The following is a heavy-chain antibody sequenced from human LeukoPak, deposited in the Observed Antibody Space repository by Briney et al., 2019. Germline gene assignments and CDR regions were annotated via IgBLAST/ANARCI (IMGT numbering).Heavy chain of an antibody. V-gene: IGHV4-39*07. J-gene: IGHJ5*02. CDR2: IYYSGST. CDR3: ARGSGAQWLVPWFDP. D-gene: IGHD6-19*01. CDR1: GGSISSSSYY. Sequence: PSETLSLTCTVSGGSISSSSYYWGWIRQPPGKGLEGIGSIYYSGSTYYNPSLKSRVTISVDTSKNQFSLKLSSVTAADTAVYYCARGSGAQWLVPWFDPWGQGTLVTVSS.